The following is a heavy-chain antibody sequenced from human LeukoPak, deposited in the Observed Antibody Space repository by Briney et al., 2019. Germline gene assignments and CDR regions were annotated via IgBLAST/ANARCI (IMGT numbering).Heavy chain of an antibody. J-gene: IGHJ3*02. CDR3: ARDGTTVTPDAFDI. CDR1: GYTFISYG. D-gene: IGHD4-17*01. Sequence: GASVKVSCKASGYTFISYGINWVRQAPGQGLEWMGWINPNSGGTNYAQKFQGRVTMTRDTSISTAYMELSRLRSDDTAVYYCARDGTTVTPDAFDIWGQGTMVTVSS. V-gene: IGHV1-2*02. CDR2: INPNSGGT.